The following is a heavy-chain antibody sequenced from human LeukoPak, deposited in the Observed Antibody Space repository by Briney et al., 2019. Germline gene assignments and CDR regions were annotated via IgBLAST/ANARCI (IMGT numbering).Heavy chain of an antibody. V-gene: IGHV3-66*01. J-gene: IGHJ4*02. Sequence: GSLRLSCAASGFSVSINYVSWVRQAPGKGLEWVSVMYSGGSTYYADSVKGRFTISRDSSKNTVYLQMNSLRAEDTAVYYCAREESRYGAHDYWGQGTLVTVSS. CDR3: AREESRYGAHDY. CDR2: MYSGGST. CDR1: GFSVSINY. D-gene: IGHD4-17*01.